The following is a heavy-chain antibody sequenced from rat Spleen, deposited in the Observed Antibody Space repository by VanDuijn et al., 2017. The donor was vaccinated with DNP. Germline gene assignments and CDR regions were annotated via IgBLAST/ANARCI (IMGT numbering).Heavy chain of an antibody. CDR1: GFPFSSCW. CDR2: INTDGGST. V-gene: IGHV5-58*01. Sequence: EVQLVETGGGLVQPGRSLKLSCVASGFPFSSCWMYWIRPAPGTGLEWVPSINTDGGSTYYPDSVKGRFTVSRDNAENTVYLQVNSLRSEDTATYYCAKDRGGSGGWGQGVMVTVSS. CDR3: AKDRGGSGG. J-gene: IGHJ2*01. D-gene: IGHD4-4*01.